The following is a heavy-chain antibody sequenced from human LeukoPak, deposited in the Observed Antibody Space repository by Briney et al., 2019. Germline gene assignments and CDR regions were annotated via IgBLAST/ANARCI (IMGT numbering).Heavy chain of an antibody. CDR1: GFSLSTSGMC. CDR2: IDWDDDK. J-gene: IGHJ4*02. CDR3: ARMATRQIGVDY. V-gene: IGHV2-70*11. Sequence: SGPTLVNPTQTLTLTCTFSGFSLSTSGMCVSWIRQPPGKALEWLARIDWDDDKYYSTSLKTRLTISKDTSKNQVVLTTTNMDPVDTATYYCARMATRQIGVDYWGQGTLVTVSS. D-gene: IGHD5-12*01.